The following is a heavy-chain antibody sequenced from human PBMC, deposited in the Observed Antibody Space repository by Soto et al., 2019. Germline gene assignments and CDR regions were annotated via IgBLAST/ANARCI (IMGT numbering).Heavy chain of an antibody. V-gene: IGHV4-31*11. D-gene: IGHD6-6*01. CDR1: GGSISSGGYY. J-gene: IGHJ3*02. Sequence: SETLSLTCAVYGGSISSGGYYWSWIRQHPGKGLEWIGYIYYSGSTYYNPSLKSRITINPDTSKNQFSLQLNSVTPEDTAVYYCARVKASKSRPDAFDIWGQGTMVTVSS. CDR2: IYYSGST. CDR3: ARVKASKSRPDAFDI.